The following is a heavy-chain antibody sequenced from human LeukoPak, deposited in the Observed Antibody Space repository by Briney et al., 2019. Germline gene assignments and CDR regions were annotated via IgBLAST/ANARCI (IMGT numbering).Heavy chain of an antibody. CDR3: ARGRKFDY. J-gene: IGHJ4*02. Sequence: SVKVSCKASGYTFTGYYMHWVRQAPGQGLEWMGGIIPIFGTANYAQKFQGRVTITADESTSTAYMELSSLRSEDTAVYYCARGRKFDYWGQGTLVTVSS. CDR2: IIPIFGTA. V-gene: IGHV1-69*13. CDR1: GYTFTGYY. D-gene: IGHD3-10*01.